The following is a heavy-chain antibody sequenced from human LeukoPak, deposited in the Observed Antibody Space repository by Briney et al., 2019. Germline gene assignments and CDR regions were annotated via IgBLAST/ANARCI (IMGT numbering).Heavy chain of an antibody. Sequence: ASVKVSCKASGYTFTSYGISWVRQAPGQGPEWMGWINTNTGNPTYAQGFTGRFVFSLDTSVSTAYLQITSLKAEDTAVYYCARDPPPFGVYAVGGTPDYWGQGTLVTVSS. J-gene: IGHJ4*02. CDR2: INTNTGNP. CDR3: ARDPPPFGVYAVGGTPDY. D-gene: IGHD5/OR15-5a*01. CDR1: GYTFTSYG. V-gene: IGHV7-4-1*02.